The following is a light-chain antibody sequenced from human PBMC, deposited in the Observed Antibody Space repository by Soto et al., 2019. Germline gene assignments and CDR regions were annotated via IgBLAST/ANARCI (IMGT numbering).Light chain of an antibody. CDR2: EVV. J-gene: IGLJ2*01. CDR3: AVWDDNLSGVV. Sequence: QSVLTQPPSASGSPGQSVTISCTGTKSDIGVYDFVSWYQHHPGKAPRLIIYEVVQRPSGVPDRFSGSKSGNTASLTVSGLQAADEADYYCAVWDDNLSGVVFGGGTKVTVL. CDR1: KSDIGVYDF. V-gene: IGLV2-8*01.